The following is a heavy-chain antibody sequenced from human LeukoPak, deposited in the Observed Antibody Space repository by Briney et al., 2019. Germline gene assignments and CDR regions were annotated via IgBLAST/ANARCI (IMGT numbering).Heavy chain of an antibody. CDR2: ISSSSSYI. CDR3: ARESADDSWSGYYSYFDY. CDR1: GFTFSSYS. J-gene: IGHJ4*02. Sequence: GGSLRLSCAASGFTFSSYSMNWVRQAPGKGLEWVSSISSSSSYIYYADSVKGRFTISRDNAKNSLYLQMNSLRAEDTAVYYCARESADDSWSGYYSYFDYWGQGTLVTVSS. V-gene: IGHV3-21*01. D-gene: IGHD3-3*01.